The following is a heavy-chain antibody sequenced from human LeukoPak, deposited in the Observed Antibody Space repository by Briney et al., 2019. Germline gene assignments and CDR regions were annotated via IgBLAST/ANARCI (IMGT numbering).Heavy chain of an antibody. V-gene: IGHV3-11*01. J-gene: IGHJ4*02. CDR2: ISSSGSTI. D-gene: IGHD1-7*01. CDR3: ASFPITGTTDY. Sequence: GGSLRLSCAASGFTFSDYYMGWIRQAPGKGLEWVSYISSSGSTIYYADSVKGRFTISRDNAKNSLYLQMNSLRAEDTAVYYCASFPITGTTDYWGQGTLVTVSS. CDR1: GFTFSDYY.